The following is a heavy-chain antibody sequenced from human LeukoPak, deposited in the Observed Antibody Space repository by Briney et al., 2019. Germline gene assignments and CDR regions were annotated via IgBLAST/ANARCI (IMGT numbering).Heavy chain of an antibody. CDR1: GYTFTSYD. V-gene: IGHV1-8*03. D-gene: IGHD3-10*01. CDR2: MNPNSGNT. J-gene: IGHJ5*02. Sequence: GASVKVSCKASGYTFTSYDINWVRQATGQGLEWMGWMNPNSGNTGYAQKFQGRVTITRNTSISTAYMELSSLRSEDTAVYYCARAIMVRGASPPTNWFDPWGQGTLVTVSS. CDR3: ARAIMVRGASPPTNWFDP.